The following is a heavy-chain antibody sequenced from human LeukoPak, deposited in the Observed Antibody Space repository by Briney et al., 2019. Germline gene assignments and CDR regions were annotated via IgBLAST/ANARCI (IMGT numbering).Heavy chain of an antibody. CDR2: LYNGGDT. CDR1: GASIGSFY. Sequence: PSETLSLTCTASGASIGSFYWSWIRQPAGKGLEWIGRLYNGGDTNYSPSLRSRVTIPVDTSKNQFSLKLNSVTAADTAVYYCARGVEASGVGFYAFDIWGQGTVVTVSS. V-gene: IGHV4-4*07. J-gene: IGHJ3*02. D-gene: IGHD6-13*01. CDR3: ARGVEASGVGFYAFDI.